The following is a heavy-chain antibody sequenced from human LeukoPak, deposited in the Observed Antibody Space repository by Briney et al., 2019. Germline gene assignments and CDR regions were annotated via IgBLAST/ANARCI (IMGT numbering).Heavy chain of an antibody. J-gene: IGHJ5*02. D-gene: IGHD3-3*01. V-gene: IGHV4-30-4*08. CDR3: AREFDFWSGYYLNWFDP. CDR2: IYYSGST. CDR1: GGSISSGDYY. Sequence: PSETLSLTCTVSGGSISSGDYYWSWIRQPPGKGLEWIGYIYYSGSTYYNPSLKSRVTISVDTSKNQFSLKLSSVTAADTAVYYCAREFDFWSGYYLNWFDPWGQGTLVTVSS.